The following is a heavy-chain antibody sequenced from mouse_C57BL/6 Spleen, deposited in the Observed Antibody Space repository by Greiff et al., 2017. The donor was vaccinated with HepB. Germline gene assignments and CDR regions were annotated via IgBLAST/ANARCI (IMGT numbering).Heavy chain of an antibody. D-gene: IGHD3-3*01. Sequence: ESGPGLVKPSQSLSLTCSVTGYSITSGYYWNWIRQFPGNKLEWMGYISYDGSNNYNPSLKNRISITRDTSKNQFFLKLNSVTTEDTATYYCARGGWVAWFAYWGQGTLVTVSA. J-gene: IGHJ3*01. CDR3: ARGGWVAWFAY. V-gene: IGHV3-6*01. CDR1: GYSITSGYY. CDR2: ISYDGSN.